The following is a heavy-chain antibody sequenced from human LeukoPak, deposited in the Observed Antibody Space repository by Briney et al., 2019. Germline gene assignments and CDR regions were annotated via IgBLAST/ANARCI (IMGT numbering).Heavy chain of an antibody. CDR2: IYMSGST. CDR1: GGSISSYY. D-gene: IGHD3-3*01. V-gene: IGHV4-4*07. Sequence: SETLSLTCTVSGGSISSYYWSWIRQPAGKGLEWIGRIYMSGSTNYNPSLKSRVTISVDTSKNQFSLKLSSVTAADTAVYYCARQLRFLEWLPYYMDVWGKGTTVTVSS. J-gene: IGHJ6*03. CDR3: ARQLRFLEWLPYYMDV.